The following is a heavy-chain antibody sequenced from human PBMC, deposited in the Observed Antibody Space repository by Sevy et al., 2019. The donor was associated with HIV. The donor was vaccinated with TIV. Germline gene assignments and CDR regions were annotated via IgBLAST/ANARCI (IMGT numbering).Heavy chain of an antibody. J-gene: IGHJ3*02. Sequence: GGSLRLSCAASGFTFSSYAMSWVRQAPGKGLEWVSAISGSGGSTYYADSVKGRFTISRDNSKNTLYLQMNSLRAEDTAVYYCAKAEHSGYDGVWDAFDIWGQGTMVTVSS. CDR2: ISGSGGST. D-gene: IGHD5-12*01. CDR1: GFTFSSYA. CDR3: AKAEHSGYDGVWDAFDI. V-gene: IGHV3-23*01.